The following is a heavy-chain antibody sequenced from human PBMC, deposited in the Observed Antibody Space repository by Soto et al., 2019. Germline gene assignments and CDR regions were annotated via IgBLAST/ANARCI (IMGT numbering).Heavy chain of an antibody. CDR3: ARGSYGSDY. D-gene: IGHD5-18*01. V-gene: IGHV1-69*01. J-gene: IGHJ4*02. CDR1: GGTFSSYA. Sequence: SVKGSCTASGGTFSSYAISLVRQAPGQGLEWMGGIIPIFGTANYAQKFQGRVTITADESTSTAYMELSSLRSEDTAVYYCARGSYGSDYWGQGTLVTVSS. CDR2: IIPIFGTA.